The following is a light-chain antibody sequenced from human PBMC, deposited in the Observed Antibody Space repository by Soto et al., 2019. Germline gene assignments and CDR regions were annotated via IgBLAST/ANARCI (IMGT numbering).Light chain of an antibody. CDR1: QSLSSD. V-gene: IGKV3-15*01. Sequence: EIVMTQSPATLSVSPGERATLSFRASQSLSSDLAWYQQKPGQAPRLLIYGASTRAHGIPARFSGSGSGTEFTLTISSLQSEDFAVYYCQQYNNWPRTFGQGTKVDIK. CDR3: QQYNNWPRT. J-gene: IGKJ1*01. CDR2: GAS.